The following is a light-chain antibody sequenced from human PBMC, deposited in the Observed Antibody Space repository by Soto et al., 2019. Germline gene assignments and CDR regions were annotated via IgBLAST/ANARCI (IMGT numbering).Light chain of an antibody. CDR3: QQYGSSPRT. V-gene: IGKV3-20*01. CDR2: GAS. Sequence: EIVLTQFPGTLSLSPGESATLSCRASQSVGSNYLAWYQQRPGQPPNLLIFGASHRAPDIPDRFSGSGSGTDFTLTISRLEPEDFAVYYCQQYGSSPRTFGQGTRLEIK. CDR1: QSVGSNY. J-gene: IGKJ5*01.